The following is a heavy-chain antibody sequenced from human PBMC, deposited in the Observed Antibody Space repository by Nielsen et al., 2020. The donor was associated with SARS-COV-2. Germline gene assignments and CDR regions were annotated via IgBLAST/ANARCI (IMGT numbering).Heavy chain of an antibody. D-gene: IGHD4-11*01. Sequence: WVRQAPGQGLEWMGWISAYNGNTNYAQKLQGRVTMTTDTSTSTAYMELRSLRSDDTAVYYCARGGPAWSTVTTCDYWGQGTLVTVSS. J-gene: IGHJ4*02. V-gene: IGHV1-18*01. CDR2: ISAYNGNT. CDR3: ARGGPAWSTVTTCDY.